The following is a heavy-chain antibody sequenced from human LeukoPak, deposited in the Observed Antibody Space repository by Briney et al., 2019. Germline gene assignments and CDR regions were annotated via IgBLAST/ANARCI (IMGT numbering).Heavy chain of an antibody. CDR3: ANLISPGWFAP. V-gene: IGHV4-39*01. CDR2: IYYSGST. CDR1: GGSISNSRDY. Sequence: SETLSLTCTVSGGSISNSRDYWAWIRQPPGKGLEWIANIYYSGSTYYSPSLKSRVTISVDTSKNQFSLKLSSVTAADTAVYYCANLISPGWFAPWGQGTLVTVSS. J-gene: IGHJ5*02.